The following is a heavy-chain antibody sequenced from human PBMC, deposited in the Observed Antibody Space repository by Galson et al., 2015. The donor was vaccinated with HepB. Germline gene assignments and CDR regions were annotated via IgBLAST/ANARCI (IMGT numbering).Heavy chain of an antibody. V-gene: IGHV3-23*01. J-gene: IGHJ4*02. CDR1: GFTFSSCG. CDR2: ITGSGDST. D-gene: IGHD3-22*01. Sequence: SLRLSCAASGFTFSSCGMIWVRQAPGKGLEWVSAITGSGDSTYYADSVKGRFTISRDNSKNTLYLQMNSLRAEDTAVYYCAKLLGSRSPYDYYWGQGNLVTVSS. CDR3: AKLLGSRSPYDYY.